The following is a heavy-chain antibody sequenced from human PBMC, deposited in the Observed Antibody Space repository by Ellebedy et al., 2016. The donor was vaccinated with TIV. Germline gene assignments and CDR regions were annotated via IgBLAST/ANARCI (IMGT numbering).Heavy chain of an antibody. Sequence: MPSETLSLTCTVSGGSIGAYYWSWIRQPPGKGLEWIGYVYYSGSTNYSPPLKSRVTISVDTSKNQFSLKLSSVTAADTAVYYCARDTTDYYYGSGSYYKWFDPWGQGTLVTVSS. CDR3: ARDTTDYYYGSGSYYKWFDP. CDR2: VYYSGST. V-gene: IGHV4-59*01. J-gene: IGHJ5*02. D-gene: IGHD3-10*01. CDR1: GGSIGAYY.